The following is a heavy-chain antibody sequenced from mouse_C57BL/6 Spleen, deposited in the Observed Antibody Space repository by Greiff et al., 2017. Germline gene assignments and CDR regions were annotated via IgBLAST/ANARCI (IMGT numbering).Heavy chain of an antibody. CDR3: ARLTTVETWFAY. CDR1: GYSFTGYF. Sequence: VLLQQSGPELVKPGDSVKISCKASGYSFTGYFMNWVMQSHGKSLEWIGRINTYNGDTFYNQKFTGKATLTLDKSSSTAHMELRSLTSEDSAVYYCARLTTVETWFAYWGQGTLVTVSA. CDR2: INTYNGDT. J-gene: IGHJ3*01. V-gene: IGHV1-20*01. D-gene: IGHD1-1*01.